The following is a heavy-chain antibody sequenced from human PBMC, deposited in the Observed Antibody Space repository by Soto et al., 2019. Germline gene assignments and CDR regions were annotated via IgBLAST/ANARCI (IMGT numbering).Heavy chain of an antibody. Sequence: SETLSLTCAGYGGSFSGYYWSWIRQTPGKGLEWIGEINHSGGTNYNPSLKSRVTISVDTSKTQFSLKLSSVTAADTAVYYCEICGSKNKYYYYGVDVWGQGTTVTVSS. J-gene: IGHJ6*02. CDR2: INHSGGT. D-gene: IGHD1-26*01. CDR1: GGSFSGYY. CDR3: EICGSKNKYYYYGVDV. V-gene: IGHV4-34*01.